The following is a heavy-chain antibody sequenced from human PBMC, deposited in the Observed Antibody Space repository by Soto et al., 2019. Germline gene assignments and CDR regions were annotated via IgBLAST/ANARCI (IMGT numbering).Heavy chain of an antibody. Sequence: QVQLVESGGGVVQPGRSLRLTCAASGFTFSSNGMHWVRQPPGKGLEWVALIAYDGSKTYYGDSVRGRVTISRDNSENTLFLQMTSLRAEGTAVYYCARWVGVSMFDNSGKYDSWGQGTLVTVSS. J-gene: IGHJ5*01. CDR3: ARWVGVSMFDNSGKYDS. CDR1: GFTFSSNG. CDR2: IAYDGSKT. V-gene: IGHV3-30*03. D-gene: IGHD3-22*01.